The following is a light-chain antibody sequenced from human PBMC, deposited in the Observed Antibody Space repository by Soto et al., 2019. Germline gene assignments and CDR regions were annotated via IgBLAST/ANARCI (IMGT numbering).Light chain of an antibody. CDR1: QSVSSY. CDR3: QQRSNWPF. Sequence: EIVLTQSPATLSLSPGERATLSCRASQSVSSYLAWYQQKPGQAPRLLIYDASNRATGIPARFSGSGSGTDFTPTISSLEPEDFAVYYCQQRSNWPFFGQGTRLEIK. CDR2: DAS. J-gene: IGKJ5*01. V-gene: IGKV3-11*01.